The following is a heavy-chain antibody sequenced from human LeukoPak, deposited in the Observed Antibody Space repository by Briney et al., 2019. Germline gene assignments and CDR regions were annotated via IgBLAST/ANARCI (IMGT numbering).Heavy chain of an antibody. D-gene: IGHD3-3*01. Sequence: GGSLRLSCAASGFTFSSYWMSWVRQAPGKGLELVANIKQDGSEKYYVDSVKGRFTISRDNAKNSLYLQMNSLRAEDTAVYYCARDRAYYDFWSGYYRPYFDYWGEGTLAAVSS. CDR3: ARDRAYYDFWSGYYRPYFDY. J-gene: IGHJ4*02. CDR1: GFTFSSYW. V-gene: IGHV3-7*01. CDR2: IKQDGSEK.